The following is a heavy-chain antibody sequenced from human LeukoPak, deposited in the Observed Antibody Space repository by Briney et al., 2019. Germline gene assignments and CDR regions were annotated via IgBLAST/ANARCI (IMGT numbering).Heavy chain of an antibody. CDR2: MNPNSGNT. Sequence: ASVKVSCKASGYTFSSYDINWVRQAPGQGLEWMGWMNPNSGNTGYAQELQGRVAMTRDTSISTAYMELSSLISDDTAVYYCTRGGTIYDTILEDPFDIWGQGTMVTVFS. CDR3: TRGGTIYDTILEDPFDI. CDR1: GYTFSSYD. V-gene: IGHV1-8*01. D-gene: IGHD3-22*01. J-gene: IGHJ3*02.